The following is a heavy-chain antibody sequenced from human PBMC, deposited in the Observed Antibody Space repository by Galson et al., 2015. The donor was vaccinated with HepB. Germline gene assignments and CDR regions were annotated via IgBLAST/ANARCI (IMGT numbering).Heavy chain of an antibody. V-gene: IGHV3-66*02. CDR2: FYSGGST. Sequence: SLRLSCAASGFTVSTNSMSWVRQAPGKGLEWVSDFYSGGSTYYADSVKGRFTISRVDSKNTLYLHMNSLRPEDTAVYYCATERSTSGSYYFDNWGQGTLVTVSS. CDR3: ATERSTSGSYYFDN. D-gene: IGHD1-26*01. J-gene: IGHJ4*02. CDR1: GFTVSTNS.